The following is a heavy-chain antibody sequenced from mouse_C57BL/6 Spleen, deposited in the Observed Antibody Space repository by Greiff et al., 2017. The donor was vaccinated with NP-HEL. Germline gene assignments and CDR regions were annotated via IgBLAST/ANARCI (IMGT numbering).Heavy chain of an antibody. J-gene: IGHJ4*01. CDR1: GFTFSSYG. D-gene: IGHD2-5*01. Sequence: EVKLVESGGDLVKPGGSLKLSCAASGFTFSSYGMSWVRQTPDKRLEWVATISSGGSYPYYPDSVKGRFTISRDNAKNTLYLQMSSLKSEDTAMYYCARGDSNYAYAMDYWGQGTSVTVSS. CDR3: ARGDSNYAYAMDY. V-gene: IGHV5-6*01. CDR2: ISSGGSYP.